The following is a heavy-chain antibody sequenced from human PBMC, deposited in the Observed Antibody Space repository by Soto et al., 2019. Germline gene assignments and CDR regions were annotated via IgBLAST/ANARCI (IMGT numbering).Heavy chain of an antibody. J-gene: IGHJ4*02. V-gene: IGHV4-61*01. Sequence: PSETLSLTCTVSGGSVSSSFFYWSWVRQPPGQRLEWIGYIYYTGTTNYNPSLASRVAMSVDTSKKQFTLNLRSLTAADTARYYCARLTISSRSSLFDSWGQAMLLTVSS. CDR3: ARLTISSRSSLFDS. CDR1: GGSVSSSFFY. CDR2: IYYTGTT. D-gene: IGHD6-6*01.